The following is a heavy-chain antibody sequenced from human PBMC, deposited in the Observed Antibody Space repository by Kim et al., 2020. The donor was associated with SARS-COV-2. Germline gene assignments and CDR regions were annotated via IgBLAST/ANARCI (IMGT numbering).Heavy chain of an antibody. D-gene: IGHD5-12*01. CDR2: IIPIFGTA. V-gene: IGHV1-69*13. CDR1: GGTFSSYA. J-gene: IGHJ4*02. CDR3: ASELQKAGYSGYDYYFDY. Sequence: SVKVSCKASGGTFSSYAISWVRQAPGQGLEWMGGIIPIFGTANYAQKFQGRVTITADESTSTAYMELSSLRSEDTAVYYCASELQKAGYSGYDYYFDYWGQGTLVTVSS.